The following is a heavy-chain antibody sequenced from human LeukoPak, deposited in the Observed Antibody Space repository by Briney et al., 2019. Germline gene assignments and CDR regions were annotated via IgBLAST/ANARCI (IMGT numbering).Heavy chain of an antibody. V-gene: IGHV3-21*01. CDR1: GFTFSSYS. D-gene: IGHD3-9*01. Sequence: GGFLRLSCAAFGFTFSSYSMNWVRQAPGKGLEWVSSISSSSSYIYYADSVKGRFTISRDNAKNSLYLQMNSLRAEDTAVYYCARVPREENILTGYSLYWGQGTLVTVSS. CDR2: ISSSSSYI. J-gene: IGHJ4*02. CDR3: ARVPREENILTGYSLY.